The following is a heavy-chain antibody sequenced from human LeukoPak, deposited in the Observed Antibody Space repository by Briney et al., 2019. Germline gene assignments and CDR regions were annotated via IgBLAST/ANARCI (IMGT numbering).Heavy chain of an antibody. J-gene: IGHJ4*02. CDR2: IYHGDYDN. D-gene: IGHD3-9*01. Sequence: GGALNLSCQGSGYSFTSYWIGGVRQMPGKGLEWMGIIYHGDYDNRSRPPVQGQVTIPDDKSISTPYLQWTSLSASDTAMLYCARAASGGDDILTGSPGGYWGQGTLVTVSS. CDR3: ARAASGGDDILTGSPGGY. CDR1: GYSFTSYW. V-gene: IGHV5-51*01.